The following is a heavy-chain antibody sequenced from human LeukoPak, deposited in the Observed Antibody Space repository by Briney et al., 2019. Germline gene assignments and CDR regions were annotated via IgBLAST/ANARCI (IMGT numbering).Heavy chain of an antibody. V-gene: IGHV1-18*01. CDR1: GGTFSSYA. J-gene: IGHJ3*02. CDR3: ARYSSSWYDAFDI. Sequence: ASVKVSCKASGGTFSSYAISWVRQAPGQGLEWMGRISGYNGNTNYAQKLQGRVTMTTDTSTNTAYMELRSLRSDDTAVYYCARYSSSWYDAFDIWGQGTMVTVSS. D-gene: IGHD6-13*01. CDR2: ISGYNGNT.